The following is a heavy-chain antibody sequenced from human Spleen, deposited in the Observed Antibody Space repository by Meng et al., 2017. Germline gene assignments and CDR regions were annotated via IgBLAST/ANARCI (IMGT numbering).Heavy chain of an antibody. CDR3: ASFDHIPRRNYFDY. CDR1: GGSMSSGNYY. J-gene: IGHJ4*02. V-gene: IGHV4-30-4*01. Sequence: QVQLQESGPGLVEPSQTLSLTCTVSGGSMSSGNYYWSWIRQPPGKGLEWIGYIHHSGSAYYNPSLKSRVSISVDTSKNQFSLNLNSMTAADTAVYYCASFDHIPRRNYFDYWGQGNPGHRLL. CDR2: IHHSGSA. D-gene: IGHD2-21*01.